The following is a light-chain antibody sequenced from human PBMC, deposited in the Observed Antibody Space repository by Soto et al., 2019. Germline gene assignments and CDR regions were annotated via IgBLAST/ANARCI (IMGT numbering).Light chain of an antibody. CDR3: QQYYIWPPWT. Sequence: DIVLTQSPANLSVSVGQRVTLSCRASESISDDLAWYQHKPGRAPSLLIYRSSTRAAGVSARFSGSGSGTDFTLTISSLQPEDSAVYYCQQYYIWPPWTFGKGPKVEIK. CDR1: ESISDD. CDR2: RSS. V-gene: IGKV3-15*01. J-gene: IGKJ1*01.